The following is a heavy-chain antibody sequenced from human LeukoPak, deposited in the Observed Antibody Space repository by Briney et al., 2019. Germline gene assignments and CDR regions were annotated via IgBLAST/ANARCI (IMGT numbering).Heavy chain of an antibody. CDR3: ARVGAQGIVVVYMSYFDY. J-gene: IGHJ4*02. Sequence: ASVKVSCKASGYTFTSYGISWVRQAPGQGLEWMGWISAYNGNTNYAQKLQGRVTMTTDTSTSTAYMELRSLRTDDTAVYYCARVGAQGIVVVYMSYFDYWGQGTLVTVSS. CDR1: GYTFTSYG. D-gene: IGHD3-22*01. V-gene: IGHV1-18*01. CDR2: ISAYNGNT.